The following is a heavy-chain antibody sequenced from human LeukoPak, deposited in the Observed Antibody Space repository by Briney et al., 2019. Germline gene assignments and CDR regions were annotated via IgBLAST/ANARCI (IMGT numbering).Heavy chain of an antibody. V-gene: IGHV5-51*01. J-gene: IGHJ4*02. CDR2: IYPGDSGT. CDR3: ARAYYYDSSGYYYGY. CDR1: GYSFTSYW. Sequence: GESLKISFKGSGYSFTSYWIGWVRQMPGKGLEWMGIIYPGDSGTRYSPSFQGQVTVSADKSISTAYLQWSSLKASDTAMYYCARAYYYDSSGYYYGYWGQGTLVTVSS. D-gene: IGHD3-22*01.